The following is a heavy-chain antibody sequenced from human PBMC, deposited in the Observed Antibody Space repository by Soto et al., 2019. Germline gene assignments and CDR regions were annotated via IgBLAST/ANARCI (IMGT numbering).Heavy chain of an antibody. J-gene: IGHJ6*02. CDR2: IWYDGSNK. V-gene: IGHV3-33*01. CDR1: GFTFSSYG. Sequence: QVQLVESGGGVVQPGRSLRLSCAASGFTFSSYGMHWVRQAPGKGLEWVAVIWYDGSNKYYADSVKGRFTISRDNSKNTLYLQMNSLRAEDTAVYYCARDPRDYGMDVWGQGTTVTVSS. CDR3: ARDPRDYGMDV.